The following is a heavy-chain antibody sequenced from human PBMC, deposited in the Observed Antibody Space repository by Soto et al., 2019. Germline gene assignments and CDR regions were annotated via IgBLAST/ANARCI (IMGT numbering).Heavy chain of an antibody. CDR3: ASYNFGVFFDY. J-gene: IGHJ4*02. CDR2: VYYSGST. D-gene: IGHD3-3*01. V-gene: IGHV4-59*01. CDR1: GGSISNYY. Sequence: SETLSLTCSVSGGSISNYYWSWIRQPPGKGLEWIGYVYYSGSTNYNPSLKSRVTISVDTSKKQFSLKLSSVTAAETAVYYCASYNFGVFFDYCSQGSLVTVSS.